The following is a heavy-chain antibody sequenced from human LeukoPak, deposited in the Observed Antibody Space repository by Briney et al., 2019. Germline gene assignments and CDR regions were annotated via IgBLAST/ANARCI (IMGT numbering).Heavy chain of an antibody. CDR3: ARIWDGYSGSDY. CDR2: ISRDGGRTI. J-gene: IGHJ4*02. V-gene: IGHV3-48*01. D-gene: IGHD1-26*01. Sequence: GGSLRLSCAFSGFRLSSYSMKWVRQAPGKGLEWIAYISRDGGRTIYYADSVKGRFTISRDTAQNSIYLQMNSLRVEDTAVYYCARIWDGYSGSDYWGQGTLVTVSS. CDR1: GFRLSSYS.